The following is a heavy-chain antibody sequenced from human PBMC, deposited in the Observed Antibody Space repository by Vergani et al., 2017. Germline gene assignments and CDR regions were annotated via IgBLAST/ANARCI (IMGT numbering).Heavy chain of an antibody. J-gene: IGHJ1*01. Sequence: QVQLQESGPGLVKPSETLSLTCAVSGFSIDNGYYWDWIRQPPGKGLEWIGSIYRTGRTHFNPSLKSRVTISVDTSNNHFSLRLNSLTAADTAVYYCARDQGGYSGYDNEYFQHWGQGTLVTVSS. CDR1: GFSIDNGYY. V-gene: IGHV4-38-2*02. D-gene: IGHD5-12*01. CDR2: IYRTGRT. CDR3: ARDQGGYSGYDNEYFQH.